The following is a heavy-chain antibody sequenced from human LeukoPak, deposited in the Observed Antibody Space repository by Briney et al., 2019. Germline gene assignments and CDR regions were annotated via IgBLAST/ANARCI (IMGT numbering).Heavy chain of an antibody. CDR3: AISTSYCRGTSCPLDY. CDR2: MYYSGRT. J-gene: IGHJ4*02. V-gene: IGHV4-59*08. D-gene: IGHD2-2*01. CDR1: TCRIHTFY. Sequence: SETLSLTCTVSTCRIHTFYYSWIRQSPGKGLEWIGYMYYSGRTNYNPTLRSRVTTSVDTSKTVYSLKLSSVTAADTAVYYCAISTSYCRGTSCPLDYWGQGTSVAVSS.